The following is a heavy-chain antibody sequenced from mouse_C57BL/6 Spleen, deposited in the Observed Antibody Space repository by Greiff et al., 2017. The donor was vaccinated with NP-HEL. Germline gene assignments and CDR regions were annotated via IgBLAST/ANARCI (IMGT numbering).Heavy chain of an antibody. V-gene: IGHV5-4*01. D-gene: IGHD2-3*01. CDR3: ARRGDGYYRGYAMDY. J-gene: IGHJ4*01. CDR2: ISDVGSYT. CDR1: GFTFSSYA. Sequence: EVQLVESGGGLVKPGGSLKLSCAASGFTFSSYAMSWVRQTPDKRLEWVATISDVGSYTYYPDHVTGRFTISRDNAKNNLYLQMSHLKSEDTAMYYCARRGDGYYRGYAMDYWGQGTSVTVSS.